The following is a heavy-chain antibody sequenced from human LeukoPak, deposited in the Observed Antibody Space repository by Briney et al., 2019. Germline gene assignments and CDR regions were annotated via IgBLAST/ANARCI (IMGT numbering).Heavy chain of an antibody. CDR2: IWYDGSNK. CDR3: AKIWEIQLGNDAFDI. V-gene: IGHV3-30*02. Sequence: PGGSLRLSCAASGFTFCSYGMHWVRQAPGKGLEWVAVIWYDGSNKYYADSVKGRFTISRDNSKNTLYLQMNSLRAEDTAVYYCAKIWEIQLGNDAFDIWGQGTMVTVSS. D-gene: IGHD5-18*01. CDR1: GFTFCSYG. J-gene: IGHJ3*02.